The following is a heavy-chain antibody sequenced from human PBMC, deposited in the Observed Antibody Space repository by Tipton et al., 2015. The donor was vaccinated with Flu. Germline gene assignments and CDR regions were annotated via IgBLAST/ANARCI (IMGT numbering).Heavy chain of an antibody. J-gene: IGHJ4*02. CDR3: ARAGYSGSWYYLDF. CDR1: GGSISTYY. Sequence: LRLSCTVSGGSISTYYWSWIRQPPGKGLECIGYIYYTGSTNYNPSLKSRVTISVDTSKNEFSLKLSSVTAADTAVYYCARAGYSGSWYYLDFWGQGTLVTVSS. CDR2: IYYTGST. D-gene: IGHD5-12*01. V-gene: IGHV4-59*01.